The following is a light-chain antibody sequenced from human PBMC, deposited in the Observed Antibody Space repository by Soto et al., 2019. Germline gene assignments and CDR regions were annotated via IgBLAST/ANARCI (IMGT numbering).Light chain of an antibody. Sequence: DIVMTQSPLSLPVTPGEPASISCRSSQSLLHTNGYNYLDWYLQKPGQSPQLLIYLGSYRSSGVPDRFSGSGSGTEFTLRISRVEAEDVGVYYCMQGLETWTFGQGTKVDIK. V-gene: IGKV2-28*01. CDR2: LGS. CDR1: QSLLHTNGYNY. J-gene: IGKJ1*01. CDR3: MQGLETWT.